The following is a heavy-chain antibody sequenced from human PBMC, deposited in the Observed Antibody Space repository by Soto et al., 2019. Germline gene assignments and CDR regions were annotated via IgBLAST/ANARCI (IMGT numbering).Heavy chain of an antibody. CDR1: GITVSSNY. J-gene: IGHJ4*02. V-gene: IGHV3-66*01. Sequence: EVQLVESGGGLVQPGGSLRLSCAASGITVSSNYMSWVRQAPGKGLEWVSVIYSGGSTYYTDSVKGRFTISRDNYKNKMSLQMNRQRAEAAAVYYCARGGGIVATIRRGFDFWGQGTLVTVSS. CDR3: ARGGGIVATIRRGFDF. D-gene: IGHD5-12*01. CDR2: IYSGGST.